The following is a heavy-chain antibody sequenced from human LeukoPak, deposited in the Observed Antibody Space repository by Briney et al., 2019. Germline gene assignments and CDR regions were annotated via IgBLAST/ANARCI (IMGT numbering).Heavy chain of an antibody. CDR3: ARHSDCSGVTCYKAPWFDP. CDR1: GYSISSISRTYY. J-gene: IGHJ5*02. CDR2: IFHSGST. V-gene: IGHV4-61*05. D-gene: IGHD2-15*01. Sequence: PSETLSLTCTVSGYSISSISRTYYWGWIRQPPGKGLEWIGCIFHSGSTNYNPSLKSRVTISVDTSKNQFSLKLRSLTAADTAIYYCARHSDCSGVTCYKAPWFDPWGQGTLVTVSS.